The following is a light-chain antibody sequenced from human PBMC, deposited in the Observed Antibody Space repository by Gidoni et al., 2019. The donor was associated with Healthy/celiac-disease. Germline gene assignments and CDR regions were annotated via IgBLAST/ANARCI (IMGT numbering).Light chain of an antibody. J-gene: IGKJ2*01. CDR2: DAS. V-gene: IGKV1-5*01. CDR3: QQYNSYSYT. CDR1: QSISSW. Sequence: DIQMTQSPSTLSASVGDRVTITCRASQSISSWLAWYQQKPGKAPKLLIYDASSLERGVPSRFSGSGSGTEFTLTIGSLQTNDFATYYSQQYNSYSYTFGQGTKLEIK.